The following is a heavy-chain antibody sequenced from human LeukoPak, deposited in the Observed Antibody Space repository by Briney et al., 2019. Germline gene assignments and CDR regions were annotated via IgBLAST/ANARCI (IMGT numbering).Heavy chain of an antibody. D-gene: IGHD3-3*01. CDR1: GYSFTTYW. CDR2: IYPGDSDT. J-gene: IGHJ5*02. Sequence: GESLKISCKGSGYSFTTYWIGWVRQMPGKGLEWMGIIYPGDSDTRYSPSLQGQVTISVDKSISTAYLQWSSLKASDTAMYYCARSRITTGIHWFDPWGQGTLVTVSS. V-gene: IGHV5-51*01. CDR3: ARSRITTGIHWFDP.